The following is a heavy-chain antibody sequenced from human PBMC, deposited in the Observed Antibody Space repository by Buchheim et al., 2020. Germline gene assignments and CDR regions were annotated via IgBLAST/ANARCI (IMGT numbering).Heavy chain of an antibody. CDR2: INPNSGGT. Sequence: QVQLVQSGAEVKKPGASVKVSCKASGYTFTGYYMHWVRQAPGQGLEWMGWINPNSGGTNYAQKFQGRVTMTRDTSISTAYMALSRLRSDDTAVYYCARDYTEQWLVRAVLPRFDYWGQGTL. CDR3: ARDYTEQWLVRAVLPRFDY. D-gene: IGHD6-19*01. CDR1: GYTFTGYY. J-gene: IGHJ4*02. V-gene: IGHV1-2*02.